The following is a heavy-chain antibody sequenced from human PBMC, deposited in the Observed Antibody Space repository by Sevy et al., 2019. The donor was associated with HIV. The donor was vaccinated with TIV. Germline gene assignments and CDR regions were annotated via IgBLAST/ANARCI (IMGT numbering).Heavy chain of an antibody. CDR1: GGSFSGYY. J-gene: IGHJ5*02. CDR2: INHSGST. D-gene: IGHD3-9*01. V-gene: IGHV4-34*01. Sequence: SESLSLTCAVYGGSFSGYYWSWIRQPPGKGLEWIGEINHSGSTNYNPSLKSRVTISVDTSKNQFSLKLSTVTAADTAVYYCAGRRDFDPVNWFDPWGQGTLVTVSS. CDR3: AGRRDFDPVNWFDP.